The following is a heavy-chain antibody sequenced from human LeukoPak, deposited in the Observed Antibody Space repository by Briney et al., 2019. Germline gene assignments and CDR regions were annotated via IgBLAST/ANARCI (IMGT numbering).Heavy chain of an antibody. D-gene: IGHD3-3*01. CDR3: ARGVEYYDFWSGYSDLYYFDY. CDR2: IGTTGDT. V-gene: IGHV3-13*01. CDR1: GFTFSSYD. Sequence: PGGSLRLSCAASGFTFSSYDMNWVRQATGKGLEWVSAIGTTGDTYYPGSVKGRFTISRENAKNSLYLQMNSLRAGDTAVYYCARGVEYYDFWSGYSDLYYFDYWGQGTLVTVSS. J-gene: IGHJ4*02.